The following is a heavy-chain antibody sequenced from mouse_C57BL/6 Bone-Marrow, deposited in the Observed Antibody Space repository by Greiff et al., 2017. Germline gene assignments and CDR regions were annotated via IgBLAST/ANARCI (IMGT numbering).Heavy chain of an antibody. V-gene: IGHV14-2*01. CDR2: IDPEDGDT. Sequence: EVQLQQSGAELVKPGASVKLSCTASGFNIKDYYMHWVKQRTEQGLEWIGRIDPEDGDTNYAPKFQGKATITADTSSNTAYLQLSSLTSEDTAVYYCGTLGHFAYWGQGTMVTVSA. J-gene: IGHJ3*01. CDR3: GTLGHFAY. CDR1: GFNIKDYY. D-gene: IGHD4-1*01.